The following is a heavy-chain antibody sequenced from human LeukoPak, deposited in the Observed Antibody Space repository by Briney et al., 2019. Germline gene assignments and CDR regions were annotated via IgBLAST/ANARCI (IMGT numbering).Heavy chain of an antibody. Sequence: GGSLRLSCAASGFTVSSNYLSWIRQAPGKGLEWVSVIYRGGETYYADSVKGRFTISRDNSKNTLYLQMNSLRAEDTAVYYCARAQYCSGGSCYGDHWGQGTLVTVSS. V-gene: IGHV3-53*01. CDR1: GFTVSSNY. D-gene: IGHD2-15*01. CDR3: ARAQYCSGGSCYGDH. CDR2: IYRGGET. J-gene: IGHJ4*02.